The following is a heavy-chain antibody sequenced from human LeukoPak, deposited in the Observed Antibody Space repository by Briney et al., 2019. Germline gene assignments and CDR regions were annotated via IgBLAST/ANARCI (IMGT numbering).Heavy chain of an antibody. CDR1: GFSVSGNY. CDR2: VYSGGST. Sequence: GGSLRLSCAASGFSVSGNYVSWVRQAPGKGLEWVSIVYSGGSTYYADSVKGRFTISRDTSKNTVYRQMNSLRAEDTAVYYCAIGLRTLFYFDFWGQGTLVTVAS. CDR3: AIGLRTLFYFDF. V-gene: IGHV3-66*01. J-gene: IGHJ4*02.